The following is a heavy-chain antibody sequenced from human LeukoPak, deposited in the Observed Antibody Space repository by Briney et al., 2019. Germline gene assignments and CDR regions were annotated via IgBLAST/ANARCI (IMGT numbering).Heavy chain of an antibody. CDR2: ISSSSSYI. CDR1: GFTFSSHS. J-gene: IGHJ4*02. CDR3: AKDHGSSDWYYFDY. Sequence: GGSLRLSCAASGFTFSSHSMNWVRQAPGKGLEWVSSISSSSSYIYYADSVKGRFTISRDNSKNTLYLQMNTLRADDTAVYYCAKDHGSSDWYYFDYWGQGTLVTVSS. D-gene: IGHD6-13*01. V-gene: IGHV3-21*03.